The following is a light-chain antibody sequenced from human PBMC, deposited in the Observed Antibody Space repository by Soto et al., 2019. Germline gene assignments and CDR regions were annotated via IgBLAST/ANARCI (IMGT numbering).Light chain of an antibody. V-gene: IGLV1-51*02. Sequence: QSVLTQPPSVSAAPGQKVTISCSGSTSNIGNNYVSWFQQLPGTAPKLLIYENDKRPSGIPDRFSGSTSGTSATLGITGLQTGVEADYYCGTWDSRLSGYVFVTGTKVTVL. CDR2: END. CDR3: GTWDSRLSGYV. CDR1: TSNIGNNY. J-gene: IGLJ1*01.